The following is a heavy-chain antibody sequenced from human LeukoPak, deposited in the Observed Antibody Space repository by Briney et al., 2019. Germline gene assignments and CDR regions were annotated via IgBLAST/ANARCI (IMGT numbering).Heavy chain of an antibody. V-gene: IGHV1-69*04. CDR1: GVSFSSNA. Sequence: SPNASCKASGVSFSSNAISWGRHTPGQGLWWMGRIIPILGIPNYAHKFQGRVTITADKSTSTAYMKLSSLSSEDTSVYYCARTGSHPRAGRRYNCFDHWGQGTLVTVSS. CDR3: ARTGSHPRAGRRYNCFDH. CDR2: IIPILGIP. J-gene: IGHJ5*02. D-gene: IGHD6-6*01.